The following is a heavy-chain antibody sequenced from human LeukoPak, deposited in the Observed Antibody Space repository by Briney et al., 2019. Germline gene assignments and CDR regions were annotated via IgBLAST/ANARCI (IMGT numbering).Heavy chain of an antibody. CDR2: IDGGGST. J-gene: IGHJ3*02. D-gene: IGHD3-10*01. CDR3: AKYLLYGSGTYVGAFDM. V-gene: IGHV3-23*01. Sequence: GGSLRLSCAASGFTFSASAMIWVRQTPGKGLEWVSSIDGGGSTDYSDSVKGRFTISRDNSKNTLYLQMNSLRADDTAVYFCAKYLLYGSGTYVGAFDMWGKGPRV. CDR1: GFTFSASA.